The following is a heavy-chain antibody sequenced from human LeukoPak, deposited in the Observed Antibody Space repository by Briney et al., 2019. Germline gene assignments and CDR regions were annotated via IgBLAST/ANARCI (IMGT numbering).Heavy chain of an antibody. CDR3: ARDRGITTARGVPSWFDP. CDR1: GGSISSSNYY. J-gene: IGHJ5*02. Sequence: NPSETLSLTCTVSGGSISSSNYYWTWIRQPARKGLEWIGRIYTTGSPSYSPSLKSRVTISVDTSTNQFSLKLTSVSAADTAVYYCARDRGITTARGVPSWFDPWGQGTLVTVSS. CDR2: IYTTGSP. V-gene: IGHV4-61*02. D-gene: IGHD3-10*01.